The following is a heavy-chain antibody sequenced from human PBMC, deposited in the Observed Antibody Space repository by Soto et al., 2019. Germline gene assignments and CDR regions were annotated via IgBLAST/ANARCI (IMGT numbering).Heavy chain of an antibody. V-gene: IGHV2-5*02. CDR1: GFSLNTRDLG. CDR3: AQKGRGYFDY. Sequence: QITLKESGPTLVKPTETLALTCTFSGFSLNTRDLGVGWIRQPPGKALEWLAIIYWDDSKNYSPSLKSRLTITKDTSKNQVVLTVTDMDPVDKATYYCAQKGRGYFDYWGQGTLVTVSS. D-gene: IGHD3-10*01. CDR2: IYWDDSK. J-gene: IGHJ4*02.